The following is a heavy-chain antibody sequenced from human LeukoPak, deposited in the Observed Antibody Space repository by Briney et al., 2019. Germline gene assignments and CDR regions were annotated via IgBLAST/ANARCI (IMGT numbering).Heavy chain of an antibody. CDR2: ISGSGGST. D-gene: IGHD2-2*01. J-gene: IGHJ4*02. CDR1: GFTFSSYA. Sequence: GGSLRLSCAASGFTFSSYAMSWVRQAPGKGLEWVSAISGSGGSTYYADSVKGRFTISRDNSKNTLYLQMNSRRAEDTAVYYCAKDSVYCSSTSCYVYWGQGPLVTVSS. V-gene: IGHV3-23*01. CDR3: AKDSVYCSSTSCYVY.